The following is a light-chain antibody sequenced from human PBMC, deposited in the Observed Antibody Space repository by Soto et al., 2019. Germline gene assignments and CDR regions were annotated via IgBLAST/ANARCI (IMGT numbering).Light chain of an antibody. V-gene: IGLV2-8*01. CDR1: SSDVGGYNY. Sequence: QSVLNQPASASGAARQSVTISCTRNSSDVGGYNYVSWYQQHPGKAPKLIIYEVYKRPSGVPDRFSGSRSGNTAALTVSGLQAEDEADYYCSSYVGTNSYVFGTGTKVTVL. CDR3: SSYVGTNSYV. J-gene: IGLJ1*01. CDR2: EVY.